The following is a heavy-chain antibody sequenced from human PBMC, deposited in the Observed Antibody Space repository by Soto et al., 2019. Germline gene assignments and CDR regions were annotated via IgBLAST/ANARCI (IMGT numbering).Heavy chain of an antibody. J-gene: IGHJ1*01. CDR2: IIPILGIA. CDR1: GGTFSSYT. D-gene: IGHD6-13*01. Sequence: SVKVSCKASGGTFSSYTISWVRQAPGQGLEWMGRIIPILGIANYAQKFQGRVTITADKSTSTAYMELSSLRSEDTAVYYCARDELSGIAAAGTEYFQHWGQGTLVTVSS. CDR3: ARDELSGIAAAGTEYFQH. V-gene: IGHV1-69*04.